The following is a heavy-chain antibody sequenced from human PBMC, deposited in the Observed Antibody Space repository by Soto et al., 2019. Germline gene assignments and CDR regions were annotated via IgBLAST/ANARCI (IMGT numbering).Heavy chain of an antibody. CDR2: ISYDGSNK. J-gene: IGHJ4*02. CDR1: GFTFSSYA. Sequence: VQLVESGGGLINPGGSLRLSCAASGFTFSSYAMHWVRQAPGKGLEWVAVISYDGSNKYYADSVKGRFTISRDNSKNTLYLQMNSLRAEDTAVYYCARDWDDYYDSSGYQDYWGQGTLVTVSS. V-gene: IGHV3-30-3*01. CDR3: ARDWDDYYDSSGYQDY. D-gene: IGHD3-22*01.